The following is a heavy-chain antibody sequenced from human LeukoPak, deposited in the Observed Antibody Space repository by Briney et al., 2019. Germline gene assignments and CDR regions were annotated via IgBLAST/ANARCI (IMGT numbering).Heavy chain of an antibody. Sequence: RPGGSLRLSCAASGFTFDDYGMSWVRQAPGKGLEWVSGINWNGGNTGYADSVKGRFTISRDNAKNSLYLQMDSLRAEDTALYYCGGDLSGWYGPDYWGQGTLVTVSS. CDR3: GGDLSGWYGPDY. CDR2: INWNGGNT. V-gene: IGHV3-20*04. CDR1: GFTFDDYG. D-gene: IGHD6-19*01. J-gene: IGHJ4*02.